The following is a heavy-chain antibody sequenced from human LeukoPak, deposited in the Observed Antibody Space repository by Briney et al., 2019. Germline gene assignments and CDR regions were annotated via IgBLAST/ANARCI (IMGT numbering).Heavy chain of an antibody. CDR2: ISSSGSTI. Sequence: PGGSLRLSCAASGFTFSDYYMSWIRQAPGEGLEWVSYISSSGSTIYYADSVKGRFTISRDNAKNSLYLQMNSLRAEDTAVYYCARDPRYYYDSSGYTRGPYFDYWGQGTLVTVSS. J-gene: IGHJ4*02. CDR3: ARDPRYYYDSSGYTRGPYFDY. V-gene: IGHV3-11*01. D-gene: IGHD3-22*01. CDR1: GFTFSDYY.